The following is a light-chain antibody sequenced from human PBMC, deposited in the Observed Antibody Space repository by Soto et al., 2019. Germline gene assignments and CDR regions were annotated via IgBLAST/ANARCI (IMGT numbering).Light chain of an antibody. J-gene: IGKJ3*01. V-gene: IGKV3-20*01. CDR1: QRVSNSY. CDR3: QQYGRSPGLFT. Sequence: EIVLTQSPGTLSLSPGERATLSCRASQRVSNSYLAWYQQKPGQAPRLLIYDASSRATGVPDRFSGSGSGTDFTLSISRLEPEDFAVSYCQQYGRSPGLFTFGPGTKVDIK. CDR2: DAS.